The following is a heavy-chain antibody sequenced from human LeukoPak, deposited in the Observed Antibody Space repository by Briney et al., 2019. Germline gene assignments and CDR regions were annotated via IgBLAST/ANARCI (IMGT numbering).Heavy chain of an antibody. CDR1: GYSFGTHW. Sequence: PGESLKISFKGFGYSFGTHWIAWVRQMPGKGLEWMGIIYPGDSDTRYSPSFQGQVTISVDKSISTAYLQWSSLKASDTAMYYCARPPRGGTSKFDYWGQGTLISVSS. J-gene: IGHJ4*02. D-gene: IGHD1-7*01. CDR2: IYPGDSDT. V-gene: IGHV5-51*01. CDR3: ARPPRGGTSKFDY.